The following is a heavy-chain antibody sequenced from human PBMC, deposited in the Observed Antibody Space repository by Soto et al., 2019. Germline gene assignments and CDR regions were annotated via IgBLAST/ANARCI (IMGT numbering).Heavy chain of an antibody. CDR3: ASAVSQGLSKTYAFDI. Sequence: EVQLVESGGGLVQPGGSLRLSCAASGFTFSSYAMKWVRQAPGKGLEWVSSISSTTSYIYYADSVKGRFTISRDNAKNSLSQQMNSLRAEDAAVYYCASAVSQGLSKTYAFDIWGQGKMVNVYS. CDR1: GFTFSSYA. J-gene: IGHJ3*02. D-gene: IGHD6-25*01. V-gene: IGHV3-21*01. CDR2: ISSTTSYI.